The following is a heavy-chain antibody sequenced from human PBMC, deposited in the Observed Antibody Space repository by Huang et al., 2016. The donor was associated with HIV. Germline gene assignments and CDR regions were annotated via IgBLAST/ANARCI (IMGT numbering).Heavy chain of an antibody. J-gene: IGHJ4*02. CDR2: ISYEAKTK. CDR3: AKGGSAAAVLDF. V-gene: IGHV3-30*18. CDR1: GFTFSSYG. D-gene: IGHD6-13*01. Sequence: QVQLVESGGGVVQPGGSLRISCAASGFTFSSYGMHWVRQAEGKGLEGVAVISYEAKTKYYGDSVKGRFSISRDNSKTTVYLQLNSLRVEDTAVYYCAKGGSAAAVLDFWGQGTLVTVSS.